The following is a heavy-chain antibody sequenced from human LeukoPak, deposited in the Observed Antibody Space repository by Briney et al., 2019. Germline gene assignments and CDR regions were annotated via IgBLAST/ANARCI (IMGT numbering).Heavy chain of an antibody. CDR3: ARGVRTMVRRADYYGMDV. CDR1: GGSISSSNW. J-gene: IGHJ6*02. CDR2: IYHSGST. V-gene: IGHV4-4*02. D-gene: IGHD3-10*01. Sequence: SETLSLTCAVSGGSISSSNWWSWVRPPPGKGLEWIGEIYHSGSTNYNPSLKSRVTISVDKSKNQFSLKLSSVTAADTAVYYCARGVRTMVRRADYYGMDVWGQGTTVTVSS.